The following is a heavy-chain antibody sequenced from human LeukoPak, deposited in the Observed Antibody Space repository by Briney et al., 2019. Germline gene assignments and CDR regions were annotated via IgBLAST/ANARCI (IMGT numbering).Heavy chain of an antibody. CDR2: IYYSGST. J-gene: IGHJ4*02. CDR3: ARSPDNYYDSSGYYGY. Sequence: SSETLSLTCTVSGGSISSYYWSWIRQPPGKGLEWIGYIYYSGSTNYNPSLKSRVTISVDTSKNQFSLKLSSVTAADTAVYYCARSPDNYYDSSGYYGYWGQGTLVTVSS. V-gene: IGHV4-59*12. CDR1: GGSISSYY. D-gene: IGHD3-22*01.